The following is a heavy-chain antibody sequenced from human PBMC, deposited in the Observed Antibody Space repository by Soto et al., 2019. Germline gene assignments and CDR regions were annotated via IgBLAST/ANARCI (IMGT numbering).Heavy chain of an antibody. Sequence: SETLSLTCTVSGGSISSGDYYWSWIRQPPGKGLEWIGYIYYSGSTYYNPSLKSRVTISVDTSKNQFSLKLSSVTAADTAVYYCARDGPYYYDSSGLFYWGQGTLVTVSS. CDR3: ARDGPYYYDSSGLFY. CDR1: GGSISSGDYY. CDR2: IYYSGST. V-gene: IGHV4-30-4*01. D-gene: IGHD3-22*01. J-gene: IGHJ4*02.